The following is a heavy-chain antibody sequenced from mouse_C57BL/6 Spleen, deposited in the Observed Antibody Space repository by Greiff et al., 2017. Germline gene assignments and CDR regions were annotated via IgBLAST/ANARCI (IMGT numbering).Heavy chain of an antibody. Sequence: VQLQQSGAELVKPGASVKISCKASGYAFSSYWMNWVKQRPGKGLEWIGQIYPGDGDTNYNGKFKGKDTLTADKSSSTAYMQLSSLTSEDSAVYCCARAGDGYYVGWFAYWGQGTLVTVSA. J-gene: IGHJ3*01. CDR1: GYAFSSYW. CDR3: ARAGDGYYVGWFAY. CDR2: IYPGDGDT. V-gene: IGHV1-80*01. D-gene: IGHD2-3*01.